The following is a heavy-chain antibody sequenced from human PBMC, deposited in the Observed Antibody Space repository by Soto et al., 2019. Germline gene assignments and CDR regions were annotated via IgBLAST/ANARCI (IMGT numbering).Heavy chain of an antibody. CDR3: ASHVHNQGYEYYFDS. Sequence: QLQLQESGPGLVKPSETLSLTCTASGGSISSNSYYWGWIRQSPGKGLEWIGSIGYTGTIYYNPSLQSRVTMSVDTSENQISLRLSSMTAADTAVYYCASHVHNQGYEYYFDSWCQGTLVTVSS. CDR1: GGSISSNSYY. J-gene: IGHJ4*02. D-gene: IGHD3-3*01. V-gene: IGHV4-39*01. CDR2: IGYTGTI.